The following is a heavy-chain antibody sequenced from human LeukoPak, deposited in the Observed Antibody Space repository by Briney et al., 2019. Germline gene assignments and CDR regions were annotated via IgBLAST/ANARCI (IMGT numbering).Heavy chain of an antibody. CDR3: ARDFGYCSTTSCYDQ. V-gene: IGHV3-53*01. J-gene: IGHJ4*02. Sequence: GGSLRLSCAASGFTVSSNYMSWVRQAPGEGLEWVSVIYTGGSTYYADSVKGRFTISRDNSKNTLLLQMNSLRAEDTAVYYCARDFGYCSTTSCYDQWGQGTLVTVSS. CDR2: IYTGGST. D-gene: IGHD2-2*03. CDR1: GFTVSSNY.